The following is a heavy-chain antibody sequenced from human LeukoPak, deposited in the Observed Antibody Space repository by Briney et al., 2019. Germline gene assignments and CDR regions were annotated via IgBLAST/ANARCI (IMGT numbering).Heavy chain of an antibody. CDR1: GGSISSDY. D-gene: IGHD6-13*01. CDR3: ARADKAAAGLAY. Sequence: SETLSLTCTVSGGSISSDYWSWIRQPPGKGLEWIGYIYYSGSTNYNPSLKSRVTISVDTSNNQFSLKLSSVTAADTAVYYCARADKAAAGLAYWGQGTLVTVSS. CDR2: IYYSGST. J-gene: IGHJ4*02. V-gene: IGHV4-59*01.